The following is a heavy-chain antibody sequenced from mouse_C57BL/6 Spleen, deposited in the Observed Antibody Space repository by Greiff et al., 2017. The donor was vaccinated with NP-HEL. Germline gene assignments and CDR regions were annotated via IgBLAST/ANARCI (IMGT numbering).Heavy chain of an antibody. J-gene: IGHJ2*01. CDR2: IYPSDSET. D-gene: IGHD2-3*01. Sequence: VQLQQPGAELVRPGSSVKLSCKASGYTFTSYWMDWVKQRPGQGLEWIGNIYPSDSETHYNQKFKDKATLTVDKSSSTAYMQLSSLTSEDSAVYYCARGYDPTRGFDYWGQGTTLTVSS. CDR3: ARGYDPTRGFDY. CDR1: GYTFTSYW. V-gene: IGHV1-61*01.